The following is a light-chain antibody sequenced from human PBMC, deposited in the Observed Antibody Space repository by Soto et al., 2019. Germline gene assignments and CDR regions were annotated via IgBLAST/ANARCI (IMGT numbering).Light chain of an antibody. J-gene: IGLJ2*01. Sequence: QSALTQPASVSGSPGQSITISCTGTSSDVGGYNYVSWYQQHPGKAPKLMIYDVSNRPSGVSNRFSGSKSGNTASLTISGLQAEDEADYYRSSYTSSSTPVVFGGGTQLTLL. V-gene: IGLV2-14*01. CDR3: SSYTSSSTPVV. CDR1: SSDVGGYNY. CDR2: DVS.